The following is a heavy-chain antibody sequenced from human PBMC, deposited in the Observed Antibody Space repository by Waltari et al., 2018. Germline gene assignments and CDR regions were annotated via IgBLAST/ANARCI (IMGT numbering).Heavy chain of an antibody. V-gene: IGHV3-23*01. CDR3: ARGSGVGD. J-gene: IGHJ4*02. D-gene: IGHD7-27*01. CDR2: ISGGCGIS. CDR1: LNLDV. Sequence: LNLDVMGVVREALGKGIWWFSSISGGCGISIYASSVKGRFTISRDNSKKTWYLQMKSLRAEDTAVDYWARGSGVGDGGQGTLVTISS.